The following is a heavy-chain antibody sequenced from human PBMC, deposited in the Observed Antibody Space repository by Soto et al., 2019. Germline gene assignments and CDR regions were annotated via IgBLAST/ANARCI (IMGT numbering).Heavy chain of an antibody. Sequence: PSETLALTCTVSVPSFSSYYSLWARQPPGTGLEWIGYISYRGSTHYNPSLKSRATISGDTSKNQFSLKVSSVTAADTAVYYCARDGGNYSRVFAYWGQGTLVTVSS. V-gene: IGHV4-59*01. CDR3: ARDGGNYSRVFAY. D-gene: IGHD1-26*01. J-gene: IGHJ4*02. CDR2: ISYRGST. CDR1: VPSFSSYY.